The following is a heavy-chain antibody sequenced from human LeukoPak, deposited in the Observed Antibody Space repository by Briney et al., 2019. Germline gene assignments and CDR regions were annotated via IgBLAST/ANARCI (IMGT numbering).Heavy chain of an antibody. Sequence: SETLSLTCTNSGDSLTKKNFFWGWIRQPPGKGLEWIVSMSYSGKIYYNPSLKSRVSISADTSKNQFSLKLSSVTAADTAVYYCAREKLGYDFWSGYYDVRVFDYWGQGTLVTVSS. J-gene: IGHJ4*02. CDR3: AREKLGYDFWSGYYDVRVFDY. V-gene: IGHV4-39*07. CDR1: GDSLTKKNFF. D-gene: IGHD3-3*01. CDR2: MSYSGKI.